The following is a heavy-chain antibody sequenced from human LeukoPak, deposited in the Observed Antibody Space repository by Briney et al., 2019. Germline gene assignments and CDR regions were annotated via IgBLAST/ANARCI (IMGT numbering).Heavy chain of an antibody. CDR1: GFTFSSYE. CDR2: ITSSGSTI. CDR3: ARANYYDISGYDY. Sequence: GGSLRLSCAASGFTFSSYEMNWVRQSPGKGLEWVSYITSSGSTIYYADSVKGRFTISRDNAKNSLYLQMNSLRAEDTAVYYCARANYYDISGYDYWGQGTLVTVSS. V-gene: IGHV3-48*03. J-gene: IGHJ4*02. D-gene: IGHD3-22*01.